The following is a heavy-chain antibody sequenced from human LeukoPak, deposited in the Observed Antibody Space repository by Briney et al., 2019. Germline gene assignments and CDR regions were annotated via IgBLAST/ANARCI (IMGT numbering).Heavy chain of an antibody. Sequence: GGSLRLSCAASGFIVSSNYMSWVRQAPGKGLEWVSVIYSGGSTYYADSVKGRFTISRDNSKNTLYLQMNSLRAEDTAVYYCARDEGSSGSYYYMDVWGKGTAVTVSS. CDR3: ARDEGSSGSYYYMDV. CDR1: GFIVSSNY. D-gene: IGHD6-19*01. CDR2: IYSGGST. V-gene: IGHV3-66*02. J-gene: IGHJ6*03.